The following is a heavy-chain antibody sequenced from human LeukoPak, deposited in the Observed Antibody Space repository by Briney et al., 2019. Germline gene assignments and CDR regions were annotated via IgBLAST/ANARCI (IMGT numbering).Heavy chain of an antibody. D-gene: IGHD6-19*01. CDR3: ARDLYNSGGDY. J-gene: IGHJ4*02. CDR1: GGSISSYY. Sequence: SETLSLTCTVSGGSISSYYWSWIRQPPGKGLEWIGYIYYSGSTKYNPSLKSRVTISVDTSESQFSLKLTSVTAADTAVYYCARDLYNSGGDYWGQGTLVTISS. CDR2: IYYSGST. V-gene: IGHV4-59*12.